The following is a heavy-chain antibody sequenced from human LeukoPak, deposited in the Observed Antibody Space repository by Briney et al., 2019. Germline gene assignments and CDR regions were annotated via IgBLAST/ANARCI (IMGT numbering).Heavy chain of an antibody. CDR2: IDYSGSA. J-gene: IGHJ1*01. D-gene: IGHD3-22*01. Sequence: PSETLSLTCTGSGVTISSYYWSWIRQPPGKGLEWIGYIDYSGSANYNPSLKSRVAISVDTSKNQFSLKLSSVTAADTAIYYCARGISPYYYDSSGYPFQHWGQGTLLTVSS. V-gene: IGHV4-59*01. CDR1: GVTISSYY. CDR3: ARGISPYYYDSSGYPFQH.